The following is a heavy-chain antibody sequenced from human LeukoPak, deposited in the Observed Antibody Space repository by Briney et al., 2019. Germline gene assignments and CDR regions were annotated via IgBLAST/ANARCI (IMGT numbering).Heavy chain of an antibody. D-gene: IGHD4-17*01. CDR1: GDSISGTNW. CDR3: SRLYGDYGWFDP. V-gene: IGHV4-4*02. J-gene: IGHJ5*02. CDR2: MYHTGGS. Sequence: SGTLSLTCAVSGDSISGTNWWSWVRQSPGKGLEGIGEMYHTGGSNYNPSLKSRVTISVDKSKNQSSLRLSSVTAADPAVYYCSRLYGDYGWFDPWGQGTLVTVSS.